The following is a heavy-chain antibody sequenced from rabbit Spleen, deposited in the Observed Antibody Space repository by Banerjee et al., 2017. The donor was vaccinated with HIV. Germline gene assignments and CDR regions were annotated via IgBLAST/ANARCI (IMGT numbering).Heavy chain of an antibody. CDR3: ARDLVAVIGWNFSL. Sequence: QEQLVESGGGLVKPGASLTLTCKASGFSYSSNYYMCWVRQAPGKGLEWIACIYGGAIGTTYYASWAKGRFTIAKTASTTVTLQMTSLTAADTATYFCARDLVAVIGWNFSLWGQGTLVTVS. D-gene: IGHD1-1*01. CDR1: GFSYSSNYY. CDR2: IYGGAIGTT. J-gene: IGHJ4*01. V-gene: IGHV1S45*01.